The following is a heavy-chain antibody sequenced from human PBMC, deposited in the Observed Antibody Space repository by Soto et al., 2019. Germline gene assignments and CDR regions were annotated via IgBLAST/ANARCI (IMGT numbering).Heavy chain of an antibody. D-gene: IGHD3-22*01. CDR1: GYSFAGYW. Sequence: GESLTISCKGSGYSFAGYWITWVRQKPGKGLEWMGRIDPGDSQTYYSPSFRGHVTISVTKSITTVFLQWSSLRASDTAMYYCARQIYDSDTGPNFQYYFDSWGQGTPVTVSS. CDR3: ARQIYDSDTGPNFQYYFDS. CDR2: IDPGDSQT. J-gene: IGHJ4*02. V-gene: IGHV5-10-1*01.